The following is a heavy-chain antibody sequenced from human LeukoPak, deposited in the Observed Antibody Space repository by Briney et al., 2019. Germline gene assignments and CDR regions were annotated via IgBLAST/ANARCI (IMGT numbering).Heavy chain of an antibody. Sequence: PGGSLRLSCAASGFTFSSYAMSWVRQAPGKGLVWVSRINSDGSSTSYADSVKGRFTISRDNAKNTLYLQMNSLRAEDTAVYYCARGGDYHYYGTDVWGQGTTVTVSS. D-gene: IGHD2-15*01. CDR2: INSDGSST. V-gene: IGHV3-74*01. J-gene: IGHJ6*02. CDR1: GFTFSSYA. CDR3: ARGGDYHYYGTDV.